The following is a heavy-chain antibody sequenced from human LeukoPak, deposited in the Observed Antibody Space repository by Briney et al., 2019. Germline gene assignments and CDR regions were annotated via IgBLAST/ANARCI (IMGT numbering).Heavy chain of an antibody. J-gene: IGHJ5*02. V-gene: IGHV3-30*18. CDR2: ISYDGSNK. CDR3: AKDVVYYYDSSS. CDR1: GFTFSSYG. D-gene: IGHD3-22*01. Sequence: GGSLRLSCAASGFTFSSYGMHWVRQAPGKGLEWVAVISYDGSNKYYADSVKGRFTISRDNSKNTLYLQMDSLRAEDTAVYYCAKDVVYYYDSSSWGQGTLVTVSS.